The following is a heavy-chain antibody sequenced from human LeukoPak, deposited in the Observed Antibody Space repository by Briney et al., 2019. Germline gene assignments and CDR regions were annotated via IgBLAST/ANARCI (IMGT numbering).Heavy chain of an antibody. CDR1: GYTFTDYH. J-gene: IGHJ4*02. V-gene: IGHV1-2*02. CDR3: ARDMVDIPLDS. D-gene: IGHD3-10*01. Sequence: ASVKVSCTASGYTFTDYHIHWVRQAPGQGLEWMGWVNPNSGGTNFAQKFQGRVTMTRDTSISTAYMELSRLRSDDTAVYYCARDMVDIPLDSWGQGTLVTVSS. CDR2: VNPNSGGT.